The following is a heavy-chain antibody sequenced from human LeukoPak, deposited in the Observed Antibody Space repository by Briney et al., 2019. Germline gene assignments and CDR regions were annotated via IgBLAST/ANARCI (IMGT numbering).Heavy chain of an antibody. CDR3: AHRGGAVAGHYYFDY. D-gene: IGHD6-19*01. CDR1: GFSLSPTAVG. Sequence: SGPTLVNRTQTLTLTCTFSGFSLSPTAVGVNWIRPSPAKALEWLALIYWNDDKRYSPSLRSRLTITRDTSKNQVVLTMTNMDPVDTGTYYCAHRGGAVAGHYYFDYWGQGTLVTVSS. CDR2: IYWNDDK. V-gene: IGHV2-5*01. J-gene: IGHJ4*02.